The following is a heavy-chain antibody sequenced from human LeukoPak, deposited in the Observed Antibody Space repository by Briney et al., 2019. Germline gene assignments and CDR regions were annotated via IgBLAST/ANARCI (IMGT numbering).Heavy chain of an antibody. Sequence: SQSPSPTCALSGDSLSSNTATRNCISQPPSGCLGLLGSTYYMFTWSNDYAVSMKRRITINPDTSKNPFSLQLNSVTPEDTAVYYCARVSSGVFGYWGQGTLVTVSS. V-gene: IGHV6-1*01. CDR2: TYYMFTWSN. CDR3: ARVSSGVFGY. J-gene: IGHJ4*02. CDR1: GDSLSSNTAT. D-gene: IGHD3-10*01.